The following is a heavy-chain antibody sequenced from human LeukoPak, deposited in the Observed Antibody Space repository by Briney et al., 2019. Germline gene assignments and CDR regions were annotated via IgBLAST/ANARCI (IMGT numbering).Heavy chain of an antibody. CDR3: ARAPLYYYDTSHYGY. J-gene: IGHJ4*02. D-gene: IGHD3-22*01. Sequence: ASVKVSCKASGYSFSTYAMHWVRQAPGQGLEWMGWINAGNGVTKYSPKFQDRFTITRDTSASTAYMELSGLRSEDTAVYYCARAPLYYYDTSHYGYWGQGTLVTVSS. CDR2: INAGNGVT. CDR1: GYSFSTYA. V-gene: IGHV1-3*01.